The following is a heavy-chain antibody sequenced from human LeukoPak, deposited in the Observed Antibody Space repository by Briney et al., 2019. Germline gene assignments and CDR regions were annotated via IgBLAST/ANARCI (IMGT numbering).Heavy chain of an antibody. V-gene: IGHV3-23*01. CDR3: AKRHGSGSYYETYYFDY. CDR1: GFTFSSYA. Sequence: AGTLRLSCAASGFTFSSYAMSWVRQAPGKGLEWVSAISGSGGSTYYADSVKGRFTISRDNSKNTLYLQMNSLRAEDTAVYYGAKRHGSGSYYETYYFDYWGQGTLVTVSS. D-gene: IGHD3-10*01. CDR2: ISGSGGST. J-gene: IGHJ4*02.